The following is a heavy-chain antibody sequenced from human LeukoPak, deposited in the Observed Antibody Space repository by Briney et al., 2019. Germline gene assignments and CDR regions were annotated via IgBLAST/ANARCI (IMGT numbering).Heavy chain of an antibody. CDR1: GFTFSIYA. CDR2: ISGTSGNT. D-gene: IGHD3-3*01. CDR3: ARTLRFFRFLDV. V-gene: IGHV3-23*01. Sequence: PGGSLRLSCAASGFTFSIYAMNWVRQAPGKGLEWVSSISGTSGNTYYPDSVKGRFAISRDNSKDTLYLQMNSLRAEDTAVYYCARTLRFFRFLDVWGQGTTATVSS. J-gene: IGHJ6*02.